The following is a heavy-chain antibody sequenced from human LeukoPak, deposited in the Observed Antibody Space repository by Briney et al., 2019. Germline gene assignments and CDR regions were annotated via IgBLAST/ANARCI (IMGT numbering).Heavy chain of an antibody. CDR1: GGSITSDC. CDR2: IYYSGST. Sequence: PPETLSLTCTVSGGSITSDCWSWIRQPPGKGLEWIGYIYYSGSTNQNPSLKSRVTISVGTSRKQFSLKLKSVTAADTAVYYCAREYCSGGNCYFDFWGQGILVTVSS. CDR3: AREYCSGGNCYFDF. D-gene: IGHD2-15*01. J-gene: IGHJ4*02. V-gene: IGHV4-59*08.